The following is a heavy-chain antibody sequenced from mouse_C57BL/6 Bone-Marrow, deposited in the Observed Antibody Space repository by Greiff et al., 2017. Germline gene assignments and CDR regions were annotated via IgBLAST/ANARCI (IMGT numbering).Heavy chain of an antibody. V-gene: IGHV1-42*01. CDR1: GYSFTGYY. CDR3: ARYDGY. CDR2: INPSTGGT. D-gene: IGHD2-3*01. Sequence: EVQLQQSGPELVKPGASVKISCKASGYSFTGYYMNWVKQSPEKSLEWIGEINPSTGGTTYNQKFKAKATLTVDKSSSTAYMQLKSLTSEDSAVYYCARYDGYWGQGTLGTVSA. J-gene: IGHJ3*02.